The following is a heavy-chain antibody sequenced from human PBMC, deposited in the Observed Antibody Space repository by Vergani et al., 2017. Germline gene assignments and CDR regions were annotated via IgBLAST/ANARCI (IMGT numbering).Heavy chain of an antibody. CDR2: ISPDGRTT. Sequence: DVDLVESGGGFVQPGGSRRLSCAASGFSFRTFSMFWVRQPPGKGLAWVSKISPDGRTTEYADSVRGRFTISRDNANSMLYLQMNSLRAEDTAVYYCARDRYSSSSPGYFDYWGQGTLVTVSS. D-gene: IGHD6-6*01. CDR1: GFSFRTFS. CDR3: ARDRYSSSSPGYFDY. J-gene: IGHJ4*02. V-gene: IGHV3-74*03.